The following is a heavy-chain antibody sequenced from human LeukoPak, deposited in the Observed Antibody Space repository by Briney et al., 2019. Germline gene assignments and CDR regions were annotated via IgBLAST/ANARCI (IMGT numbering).Heavy chain of an antibody. D-gene: IGHD3-22*01. CDR3: AKSYDSSGYYQFDY. V-gene: IGHV3-23*01. J-gene: IGHJ4*02. Sequence: GSLLLSCVASGFSFSSYAMNWVRQAPGKGLQWVSALSGSGGTTYYADSVKGRFTISRDNSKNTVYLQMNSLRDEDTAIYYCAKSYDSSGYYQFDYWGQGTLVTVSS. CDR2: LSGSGGTT. CDR1: GFSFSSYA.